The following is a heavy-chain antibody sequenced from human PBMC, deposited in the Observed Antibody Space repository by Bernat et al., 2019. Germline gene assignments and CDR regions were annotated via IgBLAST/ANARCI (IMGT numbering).Heavy chain of an antibody. CDR3: ARSRDGYNQDY. Sequence: QVQLVQSGAEVKKPGSSVMVSCKASGGTFSSYTISWVRQAPGQGLEWMGRIIPILGIANYAQKFQGRVTITADKSTSTAYMELSSLRSEDTAVYYCARSRDGYNQDYWGQGTLVTVSS. V-gene: IGHV1-69*02. D-gene: IGHD5-24*01. CDR1: GGTFSSYT. CDR2: IIPILGIA. J-gene: IGHJ4*02.